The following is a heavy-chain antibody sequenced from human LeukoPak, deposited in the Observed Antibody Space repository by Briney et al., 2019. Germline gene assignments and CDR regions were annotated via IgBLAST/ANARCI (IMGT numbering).Heavy chain of an antibody. CDR2: ISYDGRNGI. CDR1: GFTFSTYA. V-gene: IGHV3-30*04. D-gene: IGHD2-2*01. Sequence: PGRSLRLSCAASGFTFSTYAMHWVRQAPGKGLEWVAVISYDGRNGIYYADSVKGRVTISRDNSKKTLYLQMNSLRADDTAVYYCAKAYCSSTSCYAQGYYGMDVWGQGTTVTVSS. J-gene: IGHJ6*02. CDR3: AKAYCSSTSCYAQGYYGMDV.